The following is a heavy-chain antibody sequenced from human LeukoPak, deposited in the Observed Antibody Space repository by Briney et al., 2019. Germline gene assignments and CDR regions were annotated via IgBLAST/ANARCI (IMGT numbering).Heavy chain of an antibody. V-gene: IGHV4-59*01. CDR3: AKVLRYFDWLQDDAFDI. J-gene: IGHJ3*02. CDR2: IYYSGST. D-gene: IGHD3-9*01. Sequence: SETLSLTCTVSGGSISSYYWSWVRQPPGKGLEWIGYIYYSGSTNYNPSLKSRVTISVDTSKNQFSLKLTSVTAADTAVYYCAKVLRYFDWLQDDAFDIWGQGTMVTVSS. CDR1: GGSISSYY.